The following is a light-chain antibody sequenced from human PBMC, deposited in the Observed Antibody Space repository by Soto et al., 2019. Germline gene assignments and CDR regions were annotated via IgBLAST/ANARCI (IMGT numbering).Light chain of an antibody. CDR1: QSVNSN. J-gene: IGKJ4*01. V-gene: IGKV3-15*01. CDR2: GAS. CDR3: QQYNDWPLT. Sequence: EKVMTQSPAALSVSPGERATLSCRASQSVNSNLAWYQRKPGQAPRLLLYGASTRATGIPARFRGSASWTEFTLTLTSLQSEDSAVYYRQQYNDWPLTFGGGTKVEIK.